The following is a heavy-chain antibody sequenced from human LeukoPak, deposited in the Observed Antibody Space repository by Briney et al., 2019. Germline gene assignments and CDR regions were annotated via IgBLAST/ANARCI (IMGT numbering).Heavy chain of an antibody. CDR2: VSWNSGNV. J-gene: IGHJ6*02. Sequence: GGSLRLSCAASGFTFDDYAMHWVRQPPGKGPEWVSGVSWNSGNVDYADSVKGRFTISRDNAKNSLSLQMNSLRAEDTALYYCAKDYGGWPGYHSHGMDVWGQGTTVTVSS. V-gene: IGHV3-9*01. CDR3: AKDYGGWPGYHSHGMDV. CDR1: GFTFDDYA. D-gene: IGHD4-23*01.